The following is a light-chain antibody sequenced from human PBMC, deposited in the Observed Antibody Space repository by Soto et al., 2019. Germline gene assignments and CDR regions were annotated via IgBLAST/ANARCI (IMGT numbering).Light chain of an antibody. V-gene: IGKV3-15*01. CDR2: GAS. CDR3: QQYNNWPPRFT. CDR1: QSVSSN. J-gene: IGKJ3*01. Sequence: EIVMTQSPATLSVSPVERATLSCRASQSVSSNLAWYQQKPGQAPRLLIYGASTRATGIPARFSGSGSGTEFTLTISSLQSEDLAVYYCQQYNNWPPRFTFGPGTKVDIK.